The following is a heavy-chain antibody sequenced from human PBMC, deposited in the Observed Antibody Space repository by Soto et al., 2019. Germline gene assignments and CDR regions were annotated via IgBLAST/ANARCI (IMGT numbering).Heavy chain of an antibody. CDR3: ARVSDSSGYTLNY. Sequence: SLRLSCAASGFTFSSYAMHWVRQAPGKGLEWVAVISYDGSNKYYADSVKGRFTISRDNSKNTLYLQMNSLRAEDTAVYYCARVSDSSGYTLNYWGQGTLVTVSS. D-gene: IGHD3-22*01. CDR1: GFTFSSYA. J-gene: IGHJ4*02. V-gene: IGHV3-30-3*01. CDR2: ISYDGSNK.